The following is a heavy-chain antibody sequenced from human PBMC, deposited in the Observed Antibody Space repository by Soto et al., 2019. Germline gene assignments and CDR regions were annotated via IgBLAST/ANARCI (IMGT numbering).Heavy chain of an antibody. V-gene: IGHV1-46*03. D-gene: IGHD2-15*01. Sequence: GASVKVSCKASGYTFTSYYMHWVRQAPGQGLEWMGIINPSGGSTSYAQKFQGRVTMTRDTSTSTVYMELSSLRSEDTVVYYCARVYCSGGSCYSIDYWGQGTLVTVSS. CDR2: INPSGGST. CDR1: GYTFTSYY. CDR3: ARVYCSGGSCYSIDY. J-gene: IGHJ4*02.